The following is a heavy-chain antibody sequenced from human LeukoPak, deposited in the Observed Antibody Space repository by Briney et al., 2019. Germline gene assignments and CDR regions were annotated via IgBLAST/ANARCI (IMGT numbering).Heavy chain of an antibody. CDR1: GYSISSGYY. D-gene: IGHD2-2*02. V-gene: IGHV4-38-2*01. CDR2: IYHSGST. Sequence: SETLSLTCAVSGYSISSGYYWGWIRQPPGKGLEWIGSIYHSGSTYYNPSLKRRVTISVDMSKNQFSLKLSSVTAADTAVYYCARAHYTGKSPLIVYWGQGTLVTVSS. J-gene: IGHJ4*02. CDR3: ARAHYTGKSPLIVY.